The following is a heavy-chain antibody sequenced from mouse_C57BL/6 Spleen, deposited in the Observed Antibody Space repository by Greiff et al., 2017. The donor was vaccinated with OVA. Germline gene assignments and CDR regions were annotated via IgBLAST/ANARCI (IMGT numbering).Heavy chain of an antibody. V-gene: IGHV1-39*01. J-gene: IGHJ4*01. CDR1: GYSFTDYH. CDR3: ARSRDGYYGYAMDY. Sequence: VQLQQSGPELVKPGASVKISCKASGYSFTDYHMNWVKQSNGQSLEWIGVINPNYGTPSYNQKFKGKATLTVDPSSSTAYMQRNSLTSEDAAVYYCARSRDGYYGYAMDYWGQGTSVTVSS. CDR2: INPNYGTP. D-gene: IGHD2-3*01.